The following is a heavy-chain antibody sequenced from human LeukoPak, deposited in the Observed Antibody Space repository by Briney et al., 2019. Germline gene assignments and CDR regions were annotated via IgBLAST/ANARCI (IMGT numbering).Heavy chain of an antibody. CDR3: ARDHAAMVPYFDY. J-gene: IGHJ4*02. D-gene: IGHD5-18*01. CDR2: ISSSSSYI. V-gene: IGHV3-21*01. CDR1: GFTFSSYS. Sequence: GGSLRLSCAASGFTFSSYSMNRVRQAPGKGLEWVSSISSSSSYIYYADSVKGRFTISRDNAKNSLYLQMNSLRAEDTAVYYCARDHAAMVPYFDYWGQGTLVTVSS.